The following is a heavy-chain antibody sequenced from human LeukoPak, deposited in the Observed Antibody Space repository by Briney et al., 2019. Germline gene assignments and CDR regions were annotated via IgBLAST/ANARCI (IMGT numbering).Heavy chain of an antibody. J-gene: IGHJ4*02. CDR3: TTGKGEYYDILTGYYRRMYYFDY. Sequence: GGSLRLSCAASGFTFSNAWMSWVRQAPGKGLEWVGRIKSKTDGGTTDHAAPVKGRFTISRDDSKNTLYLQMNSLKTEDTAVYYCTTGKGEYYDILTGYYRRMYYFDYWGQGTLVTVSS. V-gene: IGHV3-15*01. CDR2: IKSKTDGGTT. D-gene: IGHD3-9*01. CDR1: GFTFSNAW.